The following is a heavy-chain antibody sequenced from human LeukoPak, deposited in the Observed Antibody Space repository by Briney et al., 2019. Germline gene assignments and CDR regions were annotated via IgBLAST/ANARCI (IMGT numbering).Heavy chain of an antibody. CDR2: IRPDGTEN. J-gene: IGHJ1*01. D-gene: IGHD3-10*01. V-gene: IGHV3-7*01. CDR1: GFTFSSFW. CDR3: AIQKADLITMVRGIIAF. Sequence: GGSLRLSCAASGFTFSSFWMTWVRQAPGKGLEWVANIRPDGTENYYVDSVKGRFTISRDNAKNSSYLQMNGLRAEDTAVYYCAIQKADLITMVRGIIAFWGQGTLVTVSS.